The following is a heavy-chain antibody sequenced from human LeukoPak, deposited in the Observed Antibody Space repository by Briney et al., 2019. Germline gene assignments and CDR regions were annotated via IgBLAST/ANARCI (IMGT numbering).Heavy chain of an antibody. CDR2: ISAYNGNT. D-gene: IGHD2-2*01. Sequence: ASVKVSCKASGYTFTGYYMHWVRQAPGQGLEWMGWISAYNGNTNYAQKLQGRVTMTTDTSTSTAYMELRSLRSDDTAVYYCARGCSSTSCYSLYNWFDPWGQGTLVTVSS. CDR3: ARGCSSTSCYSLYNWFDP. V-gene: IGHV1-18*04. CDR1: GYTFTGYY. J-gene: IGHJ5*02.